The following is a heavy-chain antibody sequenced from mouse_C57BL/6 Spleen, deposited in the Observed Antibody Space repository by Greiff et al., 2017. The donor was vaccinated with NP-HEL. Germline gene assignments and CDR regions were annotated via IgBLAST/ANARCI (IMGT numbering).Heavy chain of an antibody. J-gene: IGHJ2*01. CDR3: ARGDGYDLGFDY. V-gene: IGHV1-80*01. CDR2: IYPGDGDT. D-gene: IGHD2-2*01. CDR1: GYAFSSYW. Sequence: QVQLQQSGAELVKPGASVKISCKASGYAFSSYWMNWVKQRPGKGLEWIGQIYPGDGDTNYNGKFKGKATLTADKSSSTAYMQLSSLPSEDSAVYFCARGDGYDLGFDYWGQGTTLTVSS.